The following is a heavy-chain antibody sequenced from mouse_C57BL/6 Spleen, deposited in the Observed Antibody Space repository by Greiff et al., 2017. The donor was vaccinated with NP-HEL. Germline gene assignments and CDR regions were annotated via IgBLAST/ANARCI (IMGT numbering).Heavy chain of an antibody. CDR3: ARPLYSNYEGYAMDY. J-gene: IGHJ4*01. Sequence: VQLQESGPGLVQPSQSLSITCTVSGFSLTSYGVHWVRQSPGKGLEWLGVIWSGGSTDYNAAFISRLSISKDNSKSQVFFKMNSLQADDTAIYYCARPLYSNYEGYAMDYWGQGTSVTVSS. V-gene: IGHV2-2*01. D-gene: IGHD2-5*01. CDR2: IWSGGST. CDR1: GFSLTSYG.